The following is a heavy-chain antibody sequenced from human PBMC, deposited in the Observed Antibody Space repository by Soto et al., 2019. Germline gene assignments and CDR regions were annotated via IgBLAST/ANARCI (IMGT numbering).Heavy chain of an antibody. Sequence: GGSLRLSCAASGFTFSSYAMSWVRQAPGKGLEWVSAISGSGGSTYYADSVKGRFTISRDNSKNTLYLQMNSLRAEDTAVYYCAKYPGLTVTTFYYYYYYYMDVWGKGTTVTVSS. CDR2: ISGSGGST. CDR3: AKYPGLTVTTFYYYYYYYMDV. J-gene: IGHJ6*03. V-gene: IGHV3-23*01. D-gene: IGHD4-17*01. CDR1: GFTFSSYA.